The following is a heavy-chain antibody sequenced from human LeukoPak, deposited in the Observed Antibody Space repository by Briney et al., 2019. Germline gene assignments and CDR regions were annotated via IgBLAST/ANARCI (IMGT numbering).Heavy chain of an antibody. CDR1: GYTLTELS. CDR2: FIPILGTA. Sequence: ASVKVSFKVSGYTLTELSMHWVRQAPGQGLEWMGVFIPILGTANSTQNFQDRVTITADISTNTAYLELTSLRSEDTAVYFCAGIPVFGVVLHQVPVWGKGTTVTVSS. V-gene: IGHV1-24*01. D-gene: IGHD3-3*01. J-gene: IGHJ6*04. CDR3: AGIPVFGVVLHQVPV.